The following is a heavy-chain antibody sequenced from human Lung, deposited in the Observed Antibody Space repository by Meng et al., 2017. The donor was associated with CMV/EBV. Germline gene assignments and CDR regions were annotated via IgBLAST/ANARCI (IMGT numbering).Heavy chain of an antibody. CDR3: ASFPPPGKQWLVTDY. CDR2: IYHSGST. CDR1: GGSISSSNW. D-gene: IGHD6-19*01. V-gene: IGHV4-4*02. J-gene: IGHJ4*02. Sequence: VQLQEAGPGLVKPSGTLSLTCAVSGGSISSSNWWSWVRQPPGKGLEWIGEIYHSGSTNYNPSLKSRVTISVDKSKNQFSLKLSSVTAADTAVYYCASFPPPGKQWLVTDYWGQGTLVTVSS.